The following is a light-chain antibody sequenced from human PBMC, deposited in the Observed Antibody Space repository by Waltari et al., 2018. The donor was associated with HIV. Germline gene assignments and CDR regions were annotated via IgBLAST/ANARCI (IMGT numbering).Light chain of an antibody. V-gene: IGLV2-23*02. CDR1: SSDLGPYHL. J-gene: IGLJ1*01. CDR3: CAYAGFSTYL. Sequence: QSALTQSASVSASPGQSITISCTGSSSDLGPYHLVSWFQQHPGKAPRLLIYEVKNRPAGVSPRFSGSKSGNTASLTISGLQAADEADYHCCAYAGFSTYLFGPGTKVTVL. CDR2: EVK.